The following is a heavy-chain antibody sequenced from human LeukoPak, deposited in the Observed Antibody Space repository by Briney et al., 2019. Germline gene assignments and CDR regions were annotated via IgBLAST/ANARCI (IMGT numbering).Heavy chain of an antibody. CDR2: ISYDGSNK. CDR1: GFTFSYYG. D-gene: IGHD3-10*01. CDR3: ARVGPTMVRGVIDY. V-gene: IGHV3-30*19. J-gene: IGHJ4*02. Sequence: PGGSLRLSCAASGFTFSYYGMHWVRQAPGKGLEWVAVISYDGSNKYYADSVKGRFTISRDNSKNTLYLQMNSLRAEDTAVYYCARVGPTMVRGVIDYWGQGTLVTVSS.